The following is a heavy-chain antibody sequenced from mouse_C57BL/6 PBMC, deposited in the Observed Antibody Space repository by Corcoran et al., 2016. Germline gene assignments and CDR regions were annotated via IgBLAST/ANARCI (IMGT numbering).Heavy chain of an antibody. D-gene: IGHD2-3*01. Sequence: EVQLQQSGPELVKPGASVKISCKASGYTFTDYYMNWVKQSHGKSLEWIGDINPNNGGTSYNQKFKGKATLTVDKSSSTAYMELRSLTSEDSAVYYCARDGYHDVWGTGTTVTVSS. V-gene: IGHV1-26*01. CDR1: GYTFTDYY. CDR2: INPNNGGT. J-gene: IGHJ1*03. CDR3: ARDGYHDV.